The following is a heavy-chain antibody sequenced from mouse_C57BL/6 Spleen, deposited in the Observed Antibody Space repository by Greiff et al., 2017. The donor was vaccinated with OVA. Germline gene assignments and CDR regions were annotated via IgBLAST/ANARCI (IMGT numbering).Heavy chain of an antibody. CDR1: GYTFTSYW. J-gene: IGHJ2*01. V-gene: IGHV1-61*01. Sequence: QVQLQQPGAELVRPGSSVKLSCKASGYTFTSYWMDWVKQRPGQGLEWIGNIYPSDSETHYNQKFKDKATLTVDKSSSTAYMQLSSLTSEDSAVYYCARDISNFFDYWGKGTTLTVSS. D-gene: IGHD2-5*01. CDR3: ARDISNFFDY. CDR2: IYPSDSET.